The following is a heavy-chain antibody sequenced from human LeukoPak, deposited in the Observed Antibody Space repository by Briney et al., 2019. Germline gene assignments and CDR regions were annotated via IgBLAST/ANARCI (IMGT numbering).Heavy chain of an antibody. Sequence: GGSLRLSCAASGFTFSTCAMSWVRQAPGKGLEWVSGISGTTSGTYYADSVKGRFTISRDNSKNTLFLQVDSLRAEDTAVYYCAKVRTYFYHGLDVWGQGTTVTVSS. J-gene: IGHJ6*02. CDR1: GFTFSTCA. D-gene: IGHD1-14*01. V-gene: IGHV3-23*01. CDR3: AKVRTYFYHGLDV. CDR2: ISGTTSGT.